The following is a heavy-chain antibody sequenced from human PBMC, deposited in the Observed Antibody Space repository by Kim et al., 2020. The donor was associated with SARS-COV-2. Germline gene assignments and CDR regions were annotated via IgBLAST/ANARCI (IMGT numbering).Heavy chain of an antibody. D-gene: IGHD4-17*01. Sequence: GGSLRLSCAASGFTFSDHYMDWVRQAPGKRLEWVGRIRNKANSYTTEHAASVKGRFTFSRDDSKNSLYLHMNSLKTEDTAVYYCARVSVTTNAVDIWGQG. CDR1: GFTFSDHY. J-gene: IGHJ3*02. V-gene: IGHV3-72*01. CDR2: IRNKANSYTT. CDR3: ARVSVTTNAVDI.